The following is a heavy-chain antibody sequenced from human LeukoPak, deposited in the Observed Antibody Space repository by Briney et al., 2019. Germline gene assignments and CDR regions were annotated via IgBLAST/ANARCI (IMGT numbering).Heavy chain of an antibody. CDR1: GGSISSYY. J-gene: IGHJ5*02. CDR3: ARQEYCSGGSCYTWFDP. V-gene: IGHV4-59*01. CDR2: IFYSGST. D-gene: IGHD2-15*01. Sequence: SETLSLTCTVSGGSISSYYWSWIRQPPGKGLEWIGYIFYSGSTKYNPSLKSRVTISVDTSKNQFSLKLSSVTAADTAVYYCARQEYCSGGSCYTWFDPWGQGTLVTVSS.